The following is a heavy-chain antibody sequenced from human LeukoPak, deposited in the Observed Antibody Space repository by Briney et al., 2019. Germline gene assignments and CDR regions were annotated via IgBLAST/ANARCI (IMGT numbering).Heavy chain of an antibody. CDR2: IYDSGST. CDR1: GGSFSSYY. J-gene: IGHJ3*02. V-gene: IGHV4-59*01. CDR3: ARSRPYDAFDI. Sequence: SKTLSLTCAVYGGSFSSYYWSWIRQPPGEDLEWIGYIYDSGSTNYNPSLKSRITISVDTSKNQFSLKLTSVTAADTAVYYCARSRPYDAFDIWGQGTMVTVSS.